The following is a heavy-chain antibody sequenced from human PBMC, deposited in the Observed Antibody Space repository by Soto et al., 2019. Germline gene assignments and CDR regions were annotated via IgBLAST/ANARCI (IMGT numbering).Heavy chain of an antibody. CDR1: GGSISSGTYY. J-gene: IGHJ4*02. CDR3: ARDPLRFLFDY. D-gene: IGHD3-3*01. V-gene: IGHV4-31*03. Sequence: SETLSLPCTVSGGSISSGTYYWNWIRQHPGKGLEWIGYINYSGSTYYNQSLKSRVFMSVDTSKNQFSLNLDSMTAADTAVYYCARDPLRFLFDYWGQGTPVTVSS. CDR2: INYSGST.